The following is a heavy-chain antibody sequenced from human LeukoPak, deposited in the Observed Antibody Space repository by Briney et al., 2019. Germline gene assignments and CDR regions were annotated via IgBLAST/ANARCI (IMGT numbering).Heavy chain of an antibody. CDR3: ARASTPSYSSSHVTI. J-gene: IGHJ3*02. Sequence: ASVKVSCKASGYTFTGYYMHWVRQAPGQGLEWMGWINPNSGGTNYAQKFQGWVTMTRDTSISTAYMELSRLRSDDTAVYYCARASTPSYSSSHVTIWGQGIMVTVSS. CDR1: GYTFTGYY. V-gene: IGHV1-2*04. CDR2: INPNSGGT. D-gene: IGHD6-13*01.